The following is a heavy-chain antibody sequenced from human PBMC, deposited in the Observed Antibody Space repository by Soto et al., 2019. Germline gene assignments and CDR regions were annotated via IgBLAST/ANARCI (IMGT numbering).Heavy chain of an antibody. D-gene: IGHD5-12*01. Sequence: PGGSPRLSCAASEVTFSSYGMHWVRQAQGKGLEWVAVISYDGSNKYYAAAVKGRFTISRDNSKHTLHLQMTSLRAEDTAVYYCAKEVEMATMGFGDWGRLSLVTVSS. CDR1: EVTFSSYG. V-gene: IGHV3-30*18. CDR3: AKEVEMATMGFGD. CDR2: ISYDGSNK. J-gene: IGHJ4*02.